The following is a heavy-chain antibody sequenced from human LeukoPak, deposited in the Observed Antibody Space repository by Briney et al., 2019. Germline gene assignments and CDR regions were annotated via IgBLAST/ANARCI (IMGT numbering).Heavy chain of an antibody. Sequence: SGGSLRLSCAASGFTFDDYAMHWVRQAPGKGLEWVSLISWDGGSTYYADSVKGRFTISRDNSKNSLYLQMNSLRAEDTALYYCAKGPDRYCSGGSCYPADYWGQGTLVTVSS. CDR1: GFTFDDYA. CDR2: ISWDGGST. J-gene: IGHJ4*02. D-gene: IGHD2-15*01. V-gene: IGHV3-43D*03. CDR3: AKGPDRYCSGGSCYPADY.